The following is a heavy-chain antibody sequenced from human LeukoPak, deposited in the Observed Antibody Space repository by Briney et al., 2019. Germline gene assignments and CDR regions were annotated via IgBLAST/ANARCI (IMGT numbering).Heavy chain of an antibody. CDR2: ISSSSSYI. CDR3: ARGWDSRGWYDYYYMDV. CDR1: GFTFSSYH. V-gene: IGHV3-21*01. D-gene: IGHD6-19*01. J-gene: IGHJ6*03. Sequence: GSLRLSCAASGFTFSSYHKNWVRQAPGKGLEWVSSISSSSSYIYYADSVKGRFTISRDNAKNSLYLQMNSLRAEDTAVYYCARGWDSRGWYDYYYMDVWGKGTTVTVSS.